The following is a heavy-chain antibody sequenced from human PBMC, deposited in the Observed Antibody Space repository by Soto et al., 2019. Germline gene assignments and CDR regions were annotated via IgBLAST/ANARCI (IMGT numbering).Heavy chain of an antibody. CDR1: GFTFSSYG. CDR3: ARDRVDIVVVPAAMLEDYYYYYYYMDV. Sequence: QVQLVESGGGVVQPGRSLRLSCAASGFTFSSYGMHWVRQAPGKGLEWVAVIWYDGSNKYYADSVKGRFTISRDNSKNTLYLQMNSLRAEDTAVYYCARDRVDIVVVPAAMLEDYYYYYYYMDVWGKGTTVTVSS. V-gene: IGHV3-33*01. J-gene: IGHJ6*03. D-gene: IGHD2-2*01. CDR2: IWYDGSNK.